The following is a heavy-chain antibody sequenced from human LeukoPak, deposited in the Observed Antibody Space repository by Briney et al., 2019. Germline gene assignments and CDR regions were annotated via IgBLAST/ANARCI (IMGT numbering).Heavy chain of an antibody. J-gene: IGHJ4*02. Sequence: GGSLRLSCAASGFIFSSYGMHWVRQAPGKGLEWVAFIRYDGSNKYYADSVKGRFTISRDISKNTLYLQMNSLRTEDTAVYYCAKPYTSGAWLWWDWGQGTLVTVSS. D-gene: IGHD6-19*01. CDR2: IRYDGSNK. V-gene: IGHV3-30*02. CDR3: AKPYTSGAWLWWD. CDR1: GFIFSSYG.